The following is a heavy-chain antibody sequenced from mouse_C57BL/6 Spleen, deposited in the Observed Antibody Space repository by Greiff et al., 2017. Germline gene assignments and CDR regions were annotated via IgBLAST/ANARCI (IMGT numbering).Heavy chain of an antibody. J-gene: IGHJ1*03. Sequence: EVKVVESGGGLVQPGGSLSLSCAASGFTFTDYYMSWVRQPPGKALEWLGFIRNKANGYTTEYSASVKGRFTISRDNSQSILYLQMNALRAEDSATYDCARPLYGSSYCWYFDVWGTGTTVTVSS. D-gene: IGHD1-1*01. CDR2: IRNKANGYTT. CDR3: ARPLYGSSYCWYFDV. CDR1: GFTFTDYY. V-gene: IGHV7-3*01.